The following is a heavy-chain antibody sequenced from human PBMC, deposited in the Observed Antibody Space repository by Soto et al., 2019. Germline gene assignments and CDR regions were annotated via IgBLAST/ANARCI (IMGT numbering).Heavy chain of an antibody. Sequence: QVQLVQSGAEVKKPGSSVKVSCKASGGSFSTYGINWVRLAPGQGLEWMGGIIPKFGTTNYAQKFRGRVTITAGDSTYTASMVLKYPRSEYTAVYFCARELDRYYGGNSLSLDYWGQGTLVTVSS. CDR1: GGSFSTYG. V-gene: IGHV1-69*13. CDR2: IIPKFGTT. D-gene: IGHD4-17*01. J-gene: IGHJ4*02. CDR3: ARELDRYYGGNSLSLDY.